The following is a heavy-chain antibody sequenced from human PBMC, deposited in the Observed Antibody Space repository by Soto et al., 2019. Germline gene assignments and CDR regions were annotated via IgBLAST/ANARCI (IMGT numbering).Heavy chain of an antibody. Sequence: QVQLQESGPGLVKPSETLSLTCTVSGDSISSYYWSWIRQPPGKGLEWIGYIYYSGSTNYNPSLKSRVTISVDTSKNQFSLNLSSVTAADTAVYYCASSNIAAAGFYYYGMDVWGRGTTVTVS. CDR1: GDSISSYY. D-gene: IGHD6-13*01. V-gene: IGHV4-59*01. CDR2: IYYSGST. J-gene: IGHJ6*02. CDR3: ASSNIAAAGFYYYGMDV.